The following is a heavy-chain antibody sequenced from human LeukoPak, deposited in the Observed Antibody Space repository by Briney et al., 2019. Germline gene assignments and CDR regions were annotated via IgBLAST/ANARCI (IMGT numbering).Heavy chain of an antibody. D-gene: IGHD6-13*01. CDR1: GYTFTSYA. CDR2: INAGNGNT. Sequence: ASVKVSCKASGYTFTSYAMHWVRQAPGQRLEWMGWINAGNGNTKYSQKFQGRVTITRDTSASTAYMELSSLRSEDTAVYYCARDLTRIAAAGTSRNWFDPWGQGTLVTVSS. V-gene: IGHV1-3*01. J-gene: IGHJ5*02. CDR3: ARDLTRIAAAGTSRNWFDP.